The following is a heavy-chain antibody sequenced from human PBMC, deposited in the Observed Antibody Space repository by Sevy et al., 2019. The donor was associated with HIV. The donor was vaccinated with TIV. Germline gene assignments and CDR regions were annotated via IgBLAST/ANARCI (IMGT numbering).Heavy chain of an antibody. CDR1: GYTLIEFS. Sequence: ASVKVSCKVSGYTLIEFSMHWVRQAPGKGLEWMGGFDPEDGETIYAQRFQGRVTMTEDKSTDTAYMELSSLGSEETAVYYCATGLPGEYVDCSSCYSDYFAYWGQGTLVTVSS. CDR3: ATGLPGEYVDCSSCYSDYFAY. V-gene: IGHV1-24*01. CDR2: FDPEDGET. D-gene: IGHD2-15*01. J-gene: IGHJ4*02.